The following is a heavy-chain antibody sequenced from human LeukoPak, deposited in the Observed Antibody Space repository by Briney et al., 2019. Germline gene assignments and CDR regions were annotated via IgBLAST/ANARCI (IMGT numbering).Heavy chain of an antibody. CDR1: GYTFTTYH. CDR2: INPSGGIT. V-gene: IGHV1-46*01. CDR3: ARAYYHDSSGPIHYFDY. D-gene: IGHD3-22*01. Sequence: ASVKVSCKASGYTFTTYHMHWVRQAPGQGLEWMGIINPSGGITSYAQKFQGRVTMTRDTSTSTVNMELSSLRSEDTAVYYCARAYYHDSSGPIHYFDYWGQGTLVTVSS. J-gene: IGHJ4*02.